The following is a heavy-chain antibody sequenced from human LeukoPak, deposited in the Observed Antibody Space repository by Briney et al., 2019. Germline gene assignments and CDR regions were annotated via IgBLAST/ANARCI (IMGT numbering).Heavy chain of an antibody. D-gene: IGHD1-14*01. V-gene: IGHV4-61*08. CDR1: GGSVSSDGFY. J-gene: IGHJ4*02. CDR3: ARRLTRPERFDS. CDR2: VYYSGST. Sequence: SETLSLTCTVSGGSVSSDGFYWTWIRQPPGKGLEWIGYVYYSGSTNYNPSLKRRVTISVDTSKNQFSLKLNSVTAADTAVYYCARRLTRPERFDSWGQGTLVTVSS.